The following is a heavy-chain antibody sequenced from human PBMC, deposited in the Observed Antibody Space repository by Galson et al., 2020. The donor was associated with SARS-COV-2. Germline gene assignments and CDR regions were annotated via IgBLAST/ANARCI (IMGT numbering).Heavy chain of an antibody. CDR2: ISYDGSNK. Sequence: GGSLRLSCAASGFTFSSYAMHWVRQAPGKGLEWVAVISYDGSNKYYADSVKGRFTISRDNSKNTLYLQMNSLRAEDTAVYYCARGQDGSGGFIDWYFDLWGRGTLVTVSS. J-gene: IGHJ2*01. D-gene: IGHD2-15*01. V-gene: IGHV3-30-3*01. CDR1: GFTFSSYA. CDR3: ARGQDGSGGFIDWYFDL.